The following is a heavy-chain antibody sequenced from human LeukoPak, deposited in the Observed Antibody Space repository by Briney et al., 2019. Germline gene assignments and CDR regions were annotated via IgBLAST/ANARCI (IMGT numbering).Heavy chain of an antibody. D-gene: IGHD6-19*01. Sequence: ASVKVSCKASGYTFTSYGISWVRQAPGQGLEWMGWISAYNGNTNYAQKLQGRVTMTTDTSTSTAYMELRSLRSDDTAVCYCARDRSRVAVAGLGAYWGQGTLVTVSS. CDR1: GYTFTSYG. J-gene: IGHJ4*02. CDR3: ARDRSRVAVAGLGAY. V-gene: IGHV1-18*04. CDR2: ISAYNGNT.